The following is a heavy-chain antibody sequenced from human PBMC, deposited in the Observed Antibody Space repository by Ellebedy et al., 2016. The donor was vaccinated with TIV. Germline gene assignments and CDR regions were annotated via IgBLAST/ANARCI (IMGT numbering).Heavy chain of an antibody. CDR3: AKDYTVGWYRFGMDV. D-gene: IGHD6-19*01. J-gene: IGHJ6*02. CDR1: GFNFEDYA. V-gene: IGHV3-43*02. Sequence: GESLKISCAASGFNFEDYAMHWVRQAPGKGLQWVSLISGDGGSSYYADSVKGRFAISRDNSKNSLYLQMNSLTTEDTALYYCAKDYTVGWYRFGMDVWGQGAAVTVSS. CDR2: ISGDGGSS.